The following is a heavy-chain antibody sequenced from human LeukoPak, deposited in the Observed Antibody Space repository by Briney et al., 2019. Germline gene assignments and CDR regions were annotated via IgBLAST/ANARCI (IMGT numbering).Heavy chain of an antibody. Sequence: ASVKVSCKTSGYIFTNYAISWVRQAPGQGLEWMGWISAYNGNTKYAQKLQGRVTMTTDTSTSTAYMELRSLRSDDTAVYYCARGLRDYVNGFDAWGQGTLVTVSS. J-gene: IGHJ5*02. CDR2: ISAYNGNT. D-gene: IGHD3-10*02. CDR1: GYIFTNYA. V-gene: IGHV1-18*01. CDR3: ARGLRDYVNGFDA.